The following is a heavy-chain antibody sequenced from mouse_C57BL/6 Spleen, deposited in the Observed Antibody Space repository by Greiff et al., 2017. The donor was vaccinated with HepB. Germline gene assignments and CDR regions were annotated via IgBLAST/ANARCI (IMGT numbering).Heavy chain of an antibody. CDR1: GYTFTSYW. V-gene: IGHV1-7*01. J-gene: IGHJ1*03. CDR3: ALGRDWYFDV. Sequence: QVQLQQSGSELAKPGASVKLSCKASGYTFTSYWMHWVKQRPGQGLEWIGYINPSSGYTKYNQKFKDKATLTADKSSSTAYMQLSSLTYEDSAVYYGALGRDWYFDVWGTGTTVTVSS. D-gene: IGHD4-1*01. CDR2: INPSSGYT.